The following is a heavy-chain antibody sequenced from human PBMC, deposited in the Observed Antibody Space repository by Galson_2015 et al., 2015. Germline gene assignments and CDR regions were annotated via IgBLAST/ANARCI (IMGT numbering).Heavy chain of an antibody. CDR1: GFTFSTYS. V-gene: IGHV3-74*01. CDR2: INSDGSST. CDR3: ARTLDV. Sequence: SLRLSCAASGFTFSTYSMHWVRQAPGKGLVWVSHINSDGSSTNYADSVKGRFTISRDNAKNTLYLQMNSLRAEDTAVYYCARTLDVWGQGTTLTVSS. J-gene: IGHJ6*02.